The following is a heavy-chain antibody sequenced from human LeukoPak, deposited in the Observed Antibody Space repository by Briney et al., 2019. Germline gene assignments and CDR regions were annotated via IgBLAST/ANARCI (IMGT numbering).Heavy chain of an antibody. CDR2: VYYSGGT. J-gene: IGHJ4*02. Sequence: SSETLSLTCTVSDDSMSSYYWNWIRQPPGKGLEWIGYVYYSGGTNYNPSLKSRVTISLDTSKNQFSLKLSSVTAADTAVYYCARDLPYYYDSSGYQSGGYWGQGTLVTVSS. D-gene: IGHD3-22*01. V-gene: IGHV4-59*01. CDR1: DDSMSSYY. CDR3: ARDLPYYYDSSGYQSGGY.